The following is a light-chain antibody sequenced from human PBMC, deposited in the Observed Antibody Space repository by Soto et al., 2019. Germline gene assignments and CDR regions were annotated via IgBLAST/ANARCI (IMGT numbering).Light chain of an antibody. Sequence: EIVMTQSPATLSVSPGERATLSCRASQNVNSNLAWYQQKPGQAPRLLIYGASTRATGIPARFSGSGSGTDFALTISSLQSEDFAVYYCQQYNNWPPLTFGGGTKVEIK. CDR3: QQYNNWPPLT. J-gene: IGKJ4*01. CDR2: GAS. V-gene: IGKV3-15*01. CDR1: QNVNSN.